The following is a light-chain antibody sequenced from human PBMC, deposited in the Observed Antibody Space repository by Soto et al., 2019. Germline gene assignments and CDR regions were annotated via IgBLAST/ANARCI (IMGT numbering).Light chain of an antibody. Sequence: QLVLTQSPSASASLGASVKLTCTLSSGHSSYAIAWHQQQPEKGPRYLMKLNSDGSHSKGDGIPDRFSGSSSGAERYLTIPSLQSEDEADYYCQTWATVIQNVLFGGGTKLTVL. CDR3: QTWATVIQNVL. J-gene: IGLJ2*01. CDR1: SGHSSYA. V-gene: IGLV4-69*01. CDR2: LNSDGSH.